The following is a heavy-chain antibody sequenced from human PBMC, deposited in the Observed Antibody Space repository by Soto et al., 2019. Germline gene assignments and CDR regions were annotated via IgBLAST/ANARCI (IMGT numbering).Heavy chain of an antibody. D-gene: IGHD3-10*01. CDR2: INSGSGDT. V-gene: IGHV1-3*01. J-gene: IGHJ6*02. CDR3: ARWQPGSIYYGLDV. CDR1: GYTFTSFP. Sequence: QVQLVQSGSEVRNPGASVKVSCKASGYTFTSFPLHWVRQAPGKSLEWLGWINSGSGDTKYSQKFQGRVTITRDISTTTAHMELTNLKSDDTAIYYCARWQPGSIYYGLDVWGQGATVTVSS.